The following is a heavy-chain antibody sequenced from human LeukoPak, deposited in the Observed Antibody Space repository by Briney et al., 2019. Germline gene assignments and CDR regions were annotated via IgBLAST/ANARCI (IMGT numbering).Heavy chain of an antibody. Sequence: GGSLRLSCAASGFTFSSYAMSWVRQAPGKGLEWVSAISGSGGSTYYADSVKGRFTISRDNSKNTLYLQMNSLRAEDTAAYYCAKGPRPNKSFDYWGQGTLVTVSS. V-gene: IGHV3-23*01. CDR3: AKGPRPNKSFDY. J-gene: IGHJ4*02. D-gene: IGHD6-6*01. CDR1: GFTFSSYA. CDR2: ISGSGGST.